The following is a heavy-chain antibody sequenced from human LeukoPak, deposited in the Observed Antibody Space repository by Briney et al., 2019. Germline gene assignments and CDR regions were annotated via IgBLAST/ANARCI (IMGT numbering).Heavy chain of an antibody. D-gene: IGHD1-14*01. CDR2: ISAYNGNT. J-gene: IGHJ3*01. CDR1: GYTFTSYG. V-gene: IGHV1-18*01. Sequence: ASVKVSCTASGYTFTSYGTSWVRQAPGQGLEWMGWISAYNGNTNYAQKLQGRVTMTTDTSTSTAYMKLNNLRSEDTAVYYCARADPNHSPYAFDVWGQGTMVTVSS. CDR3: ARADPNHSPYAFDV.